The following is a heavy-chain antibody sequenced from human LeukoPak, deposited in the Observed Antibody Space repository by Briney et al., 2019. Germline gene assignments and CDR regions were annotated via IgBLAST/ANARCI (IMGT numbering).Heavy chain of an antibody. CDR1: GGSISSYY. CDR2: IYYSGST. V-gene: IGHV4-59*01. CDR3: ARDYYYGMDV. Sequence: PETLSLTCTVSGGSISSYYWSWIRQPPGKGLEWIGYIYYSGSTNYNPSLKSRVTISVDTSKNHFSLKLSSVTAADTAMYYCARDYYYGMDVWGQGTTVTVSS. J-gene: IGHJ6*02.